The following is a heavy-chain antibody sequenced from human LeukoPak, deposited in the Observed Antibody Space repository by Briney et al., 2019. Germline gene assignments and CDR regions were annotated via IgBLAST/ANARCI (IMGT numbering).Heavy chain of an antibody. J-gene: IGHJ6*03. CDR2: TYHSGST. CDR1: GGSFSGYY. D-gene: IGHD6-13*01. CDR3: ARSSIAAAGTRIYYYYYYMDV. V-gene: IGHV4-34*01. Sequence: SETLSLTCAVYGGSFSGYYWSWIRQSPGKGLEWIGETYHSGSTNYNSSLKSRVTMSVDTSKNQFSLKLSSVTAADTAVYYCARSSIAAAGTRIYYYYYYMDVWGKGTTVTISS.